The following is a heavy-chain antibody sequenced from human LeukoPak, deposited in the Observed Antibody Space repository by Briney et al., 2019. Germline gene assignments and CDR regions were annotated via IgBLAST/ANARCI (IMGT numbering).Heavy chain of an antibody. V-gene: IGHV3-15*01. J-gene: IGHJ6*03. CDR3: TTGGYYLVYYYYYMDV. CDR1: GFTFSNAW. D-gene: IGHD3-22*01. CDR2: IKSKTDGGTT. Sequence: GGSLRLSCAAPGFTFSNAWMSWVRKAPGKGLEWVGRIKSKTDGGTTDYAAPVKGRFTISRDDSKNTLYLQMNSLKTEDTAVYYCTTGGYYLVYYYYYMDVWGKGTTVTVSS.